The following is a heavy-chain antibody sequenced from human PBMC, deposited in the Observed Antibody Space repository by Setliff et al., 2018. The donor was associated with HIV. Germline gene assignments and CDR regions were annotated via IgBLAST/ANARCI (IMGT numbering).Heavy chain of an antibody. D-gene: IGHD4-17*01. J-gene: IGHJ4*02. Sequence: PGGSLRLSCAASGFTSSIFTMSWVRQTPGKGLEWVSSVSSTSRYIDYADSLRGRFTISRDNARNSLYLHLIDLGAEDTAIYYCARDAYGDSYFDYWGQGTLVTVSS. CDR2: VSSTSRYI. CDR3: ARDAYGDSYFDY. CDR1: GFTSSIFT. V-gene: IGHV3-21*01.